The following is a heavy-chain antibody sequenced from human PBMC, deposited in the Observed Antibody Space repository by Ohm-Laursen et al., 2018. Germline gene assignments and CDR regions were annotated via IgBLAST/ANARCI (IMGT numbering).Heavy chain of an antibody. V-gene: IGHV4-31*03. Sequence: TLSLTCTVSGGSISSGGYYWSWIRQHPGKGLEWIGYIYYSGSTYYNPSLKSRVTISVDTSKNQFSLKLSSVTAADTAVYYCARVTSIAAPTPLYFDYWGQGTLVTVSS. J-gene: IGHJ4*02. D-gene: IGHD6-13*01. CDR1: GGSISSGGYY. CDR2: IYYSGST. CDR3: ARVTSIAAPTPLYFDY.